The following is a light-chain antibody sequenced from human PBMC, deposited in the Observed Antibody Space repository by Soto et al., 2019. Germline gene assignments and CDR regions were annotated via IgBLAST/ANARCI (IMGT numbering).Light chain of an antibody. CDR2: DSN. Sequence: QSVLTQPPSLSAAPGQKVTISCSGSSSNIGNNDVSWYQQLPGTGPKLIIYDSNKRPSGIPDRFSGSKSGTSATLGITGLQTGDEADYYCGTWDNSLSAGVFGGGTKLTVL. J-gene: IGLJ2*01. CDR1: SSNIGNND. CDR3: GTWDNSLSAGV. V-gene: IGLV1-51*01.